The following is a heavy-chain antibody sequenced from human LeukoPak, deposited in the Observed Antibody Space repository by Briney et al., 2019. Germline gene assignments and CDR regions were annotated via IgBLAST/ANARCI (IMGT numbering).Heavy chain of an antibody. Sequence: SETLSLTCTVSGGSISSYYWSWIRQPPGKGLEWIGYIYYSGSTNYNPSLKSRVTISVDTSKNQFSLKLSSVTAADTAVYYCARGPASYGLWGQGTLVTDSS. J-gene: IGHJ4*02. V-gene: IGHV4-59*01. D-gene: IGHD5-18*01. CDR3: ARGPASYGL. CDR1: GGSISSYY. CDR2: IYYSGST.